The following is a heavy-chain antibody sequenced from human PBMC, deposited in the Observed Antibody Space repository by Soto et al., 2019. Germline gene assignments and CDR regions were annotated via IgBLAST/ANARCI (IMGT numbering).Heavy chain of an antibody. Sequence: QVQLVQSGAEVKKSGASVKVSCKASGYSFSDYFIQWVRQAPGQGLEWVAWINPKTAATNYAKKFQGRVSLTWDTSFSTAYMELTRLRPDDTAVFYCASIKWGLDYYNGMDVGGQGTTV. CDR1: GYSFSDYF. D-gene: IGHD1-26*01. V-gene: IGHV1-2*02. CDR3: ASIKWGLDYYNGMDV. CDR2: INPKTAAT. J-gene: IGHJ6*02.